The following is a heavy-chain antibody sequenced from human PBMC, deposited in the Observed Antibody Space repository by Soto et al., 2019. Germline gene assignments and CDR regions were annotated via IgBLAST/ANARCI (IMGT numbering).Heavy chain of an antibody. Sequence: ASVKVSCKASGGTFSSYTISWVRQAPGQGLEWMGRIIPILGIANYAQKFQGRVTITADKSTSTAYMELSSLRSEDTAVYYCARPVGSSIEAAPHWGQGTLVTVSS. CDR2: IIPILGIA. J-gene: IGHJ4*02. CDR3: ARPVGSSIEAAPH. V-gene: IGHV1-69*02. CDR1: GGTFSSYT. D-gene: IGHD6-13*01.